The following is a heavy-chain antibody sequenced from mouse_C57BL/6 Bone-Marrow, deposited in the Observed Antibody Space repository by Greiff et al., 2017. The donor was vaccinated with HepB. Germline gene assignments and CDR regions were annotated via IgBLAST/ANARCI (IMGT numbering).Heavy chain of an antibody. D-gene: IGHD2-12*01. CDR2: ISYDGSN. V-gene: IGHV3-6*01. CDR3: ARENYSYYFDY. J-gene: IGHJ2*01. CDR1: GYSITSGYY. Sequence: EVQRVESGPGLVKPSQSLSLTCSVTGYSITSGYYWNWIRQFPGNKLEWMGYISYDGSNNYNPSLKNRISITRDTSKKQFFLKLNSVTTEDTATYYCARENYSYYFDYWGQGTTLTVSS.